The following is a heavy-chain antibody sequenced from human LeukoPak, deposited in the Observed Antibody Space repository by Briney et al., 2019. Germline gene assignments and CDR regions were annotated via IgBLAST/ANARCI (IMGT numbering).Heavy chain of an antibody. V-gene: IGHV3-23*01. CDR1: GFTFSSYA. Sequence: GGSLRLSCAASGFTFSSYAMHWVRQAPGKGLEWVSAISGSGGSTYYADSVKGRFTISRDNSKNTLYLQMNSLRAEDTAVYYCAKRPNCSGGSCYSHYFDYWGQGTLVTVSS. J-gene: IGHJ4*02. D-gene: IGHD2-15*01. CDR3: AKRPNCSGGSCYSHYFDY. CDR2: ISGSGGST.